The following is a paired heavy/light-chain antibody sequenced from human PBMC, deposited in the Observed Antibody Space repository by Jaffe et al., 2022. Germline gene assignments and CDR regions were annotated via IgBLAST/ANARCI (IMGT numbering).Light chain of an antibody. J-gene: IGKJ4*01. V-gene: IGKV1-39*01. CDR2: AAS. CDR1: QSISSY. CDR3: QQSYSTPRALT. Sequence: DIQMTQSPSSLSASVGDRVTITCRASQSISSYLNWYQQKPGKAPKLLIYAASSLQSGVPSRFSGSGSGTDFTLTISSLQPEDFATYYCQQSYSTPRALTFGGGTKVEIK.
Heavy chain of an antibody. Sequence: QVQLQESGPGLVKPSETLSLTCAVSGYSISSGYYWGWIRQPPGKGLEWIGSIYHSGSTYYNPSLKSRVTISVDTSKNQFSLKLSSVTAADTAVYYCARLLYASAAIAAAGTEVNDAFDIWGQGTMVTVSS. J-gene: IGHJ3*02. CDR1: GYSISSGYY. CDR2: IYHSGST. CDR3: ARLLYASAAIAAAGTEVNDAFDI. V-gene: IGHV4-38-2*01. D-gene: IGHD6-13*01.